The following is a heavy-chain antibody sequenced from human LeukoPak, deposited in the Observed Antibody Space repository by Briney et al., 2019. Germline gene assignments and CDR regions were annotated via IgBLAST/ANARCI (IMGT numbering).Heavy chain of an antibody. CDR3: AKDIVASTMTNWFDP. Sequence: GGSLRLSCAASGFTFSSYAMHWVRQAPGKGLEYVSAISSNGGSTYYANSVKGRFTISRDNAKNSLYLQMNSLRAEDTALYYCAKDIVASTMTNWFDPWGQGTLVTVSS. CDR2: ISSNGGST. D-gene: IGHD3-22*01. CDR1: GFTFSSYA. J-gene: IGHJ5*02. V-gene: IGHV3-64*01.